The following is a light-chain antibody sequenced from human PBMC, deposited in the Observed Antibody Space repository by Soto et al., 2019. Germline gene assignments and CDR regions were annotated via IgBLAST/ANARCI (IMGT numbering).Light chain of an antibody. J-gene: IGLJ1*01. CDR2: EVS. V-gene: IGLV2-14*01. CDR1: SSDIGGYNY. CDR3: SSYSSSTIPYV. Sequence: QSVLTQPASVSGSPGQSITISRTGTSSDIGGYNYVSWYQQHPGKAPKLMIYEVSNRPSGVSNRFSGSKSDNTASLTISGLQAEDEADYYCSSYSSSTIPYVFGTGTKVT.